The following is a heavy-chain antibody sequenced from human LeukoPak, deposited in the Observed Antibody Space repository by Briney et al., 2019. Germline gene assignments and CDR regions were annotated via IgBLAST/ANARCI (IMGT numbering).Heavy chain of an antibody. CDR3: AREMAAAGTRWFDP. D-gene: IGHD6-13*01. CDR1: GFTFSSYS. J-gene: IGHJ5*02. Sequence: GGSLRLSCAASGFTFSSYSMNRVRQAPGKGLEWVSSISSSSSYIYYADSVKGRFTISRDNAKNSLYLQMNSLRAEDTAVYYCAREMAAAGTRWFDPWGQGTLVTVSS. CDR2: ISSSSSYI. V-gene: IGHV3-21*01.